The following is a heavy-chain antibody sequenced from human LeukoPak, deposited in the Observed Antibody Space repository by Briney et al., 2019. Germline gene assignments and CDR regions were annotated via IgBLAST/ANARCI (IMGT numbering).Heavy chain of an antibody. CDR2: IRYDGSNE. CDR3: AKDPTHYRVWDYYETIGLSY. V-gene: IGHV3-30*02. Sequence: GGSLRLSCAASGFSFYNYDMHWVRQAPGKGLEWVTFIRYDGSNEYYADSVKGRFTISRDNSKNTLNLHMNSLRAEDTAVYYCAKDPTHYRVWDYYETIGLSYWGQGTLVTVSS. D-gene: IGHD3-22*01. J-gene: IGHJ4*02. CDR1: GFSFYNYD.